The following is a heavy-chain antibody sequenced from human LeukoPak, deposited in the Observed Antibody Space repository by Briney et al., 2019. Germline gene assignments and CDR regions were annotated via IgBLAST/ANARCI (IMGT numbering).Heavy chain of an antibody. V-gene: IGHV1-69*13. D-gene: IGHD3-22*01. J-gene: IGHJ4*02. CDR3: ARGIYRGNYYDSSGYLDY. Sequence: GASVKVSCKASGYTFTSYAISWVRQAPGQGLEWMGGIIPIFGTANYAQKFQGRVTITADESTSTAYMELSSLRSEDTAVYYCARGIYRGNYYDSSGYLDYWGQGTLVTVSS. CDR2: IIPIFGTA. CDR1: GYTFTSYA.